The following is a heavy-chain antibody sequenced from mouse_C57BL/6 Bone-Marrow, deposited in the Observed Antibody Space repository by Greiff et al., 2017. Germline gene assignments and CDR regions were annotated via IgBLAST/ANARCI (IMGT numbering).Heavy chain of an antibody. CDR1: GFNIQDDY. Sequence: EVQLQQSGAELVRPGASVKLSCTASGFNIQDDYMHWVKQRPEQGLEWIGWIDPENGDTEYASKFQGKATITADTSSNTAYLQLSSLTSEDTAVYYCTTPPYYYGSSYYSYWGQGTLVTVSA. CDR3: TTPPYYYGSSYYSY. J-gene: IGHJ3*01. V-gene: IGHV14-4*01. CDR2: IDPENGDT. D-gene: IGHD1-1*01.